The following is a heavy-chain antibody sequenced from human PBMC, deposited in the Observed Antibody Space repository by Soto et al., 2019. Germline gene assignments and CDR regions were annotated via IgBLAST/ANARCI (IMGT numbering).Heavy chain of an antibody. CDR2: IYYAGNT. CDR1: GGSISSSSYY. CDR3: ARHDGFSSGWIFDY. J-gene: IGHJ4*01. V-gene: IGHV4-39*01. D-gene: IGHD6-19*01. Sequence: SETLSLTCTASGGSISSSSYYWGWIRQPPGKGLEWIGSIYYAGNTYYTPSLKSRVTISVDTSNNQLSLKLRSVTAADTAVYYCARHDGFSSGWIFDYWGHGTLVTVSS.